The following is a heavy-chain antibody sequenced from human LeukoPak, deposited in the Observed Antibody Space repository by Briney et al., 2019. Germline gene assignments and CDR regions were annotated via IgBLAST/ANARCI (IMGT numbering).Heavy chain of an antibody. CDR2: INPSGGSP. Sequence: WASVKVSCKAPGYTFTSHFIHWVRQAPGQGLEWMGIINPSGGSPSFAQKFQGRVTMTRDTSTGTVYMELSSLRSEDTAVYYCARDNLLTGSGFDYWGQGTRVTVSS. V-gene: IGHV1-46*01. CDR3: ARDNLLTGSGFDY. CDR1: GYTFTSHF. J-gene: IGHJ4*02. D-gene: IGHD2/OR15-2a*01.